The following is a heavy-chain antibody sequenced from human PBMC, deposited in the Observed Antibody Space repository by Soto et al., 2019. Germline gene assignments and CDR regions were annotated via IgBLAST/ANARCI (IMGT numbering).Heavy chain of an antibody. D-gene: IGHD2-2*01. V-gene: IGHV1-69*01. CDR2: IIPIFGTS. CDR1: GGTFSRYG. CDR3: ATAGGYCSSTACLDY. J-gene: IGHJ4*02. Sequence: QVQLVQSGAEVKKPGSSVKVSCKASGGTFSRYGLNWVRQAPGRGHEWMGGIIPIFGTSNYAHKFQGRVTTTADESTSTAFMEVSSLRSEETAVYYCATAGGYCSSTACLDYWGQGTLITVSS.